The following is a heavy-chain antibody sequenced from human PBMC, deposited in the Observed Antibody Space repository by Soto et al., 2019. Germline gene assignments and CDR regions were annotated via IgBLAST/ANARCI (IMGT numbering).Heavy chain of an antibody. CDR2: MIGIFGSG. V-gene: IGHV1-69*13. CDR3: ASFYGSGSYYLYYYYGMDA. Sequence: SVKVSCKASGGTFSSYASSWVRQAPGQELGWMGGMIGIFGSGDYAQKFPGRVTLTADEATSTAYMELSSLRSEDTAVYYCASFYGSGSYYLYYYYGMDAWGQGTTVTVSS. D-gene: IGHD3-10*01. J-gene: IGHJ6*02. CDR1: GGTFSSYA.